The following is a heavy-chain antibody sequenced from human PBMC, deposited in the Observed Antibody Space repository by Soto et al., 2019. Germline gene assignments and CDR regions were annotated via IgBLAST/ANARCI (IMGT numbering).Heavy chain of an antibody. CDR1: GFTFSSCD. J-gene: IGHJ4*02. Sequence: HPGGSLRLSCAASGFTFSSCDMHWVRQAPGKGLEWVAVISYDGSNKYYADSVKGRFTISRDNSKNTLYLQMNSLRAEDTAVYYCARDPPYRHVDTAMASPKPPPDYWGQGTLVTVSS. CDR2: ISYDGSNK. CDR3: ARDPPYRHVDTAMASPKPPPDY. D-gene: IGHD5-18*01. V-gene: IGHV3-30-3*01.